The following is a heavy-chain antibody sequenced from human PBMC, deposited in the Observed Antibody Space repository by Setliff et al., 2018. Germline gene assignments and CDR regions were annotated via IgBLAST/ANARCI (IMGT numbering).Heavy chain of an antibody. CDR1: GGSISTYY. D-gene: IGHD5-12*01. CDR2: VYYNGAA. J-gene: IGHJ4*02. Sequence: TSETLSLTCTVSGGSISTYYWSWIRQPPGKGLEFIGYVYYNGAANYSPSLKSRVTITVDTSKNQFSLRLRSVTAADTAVYYCARGGTFRYFDYWGQGAPVTVSS. CDR3: ARGGTFRYFDY. V-gene: IGHV4-59*01.